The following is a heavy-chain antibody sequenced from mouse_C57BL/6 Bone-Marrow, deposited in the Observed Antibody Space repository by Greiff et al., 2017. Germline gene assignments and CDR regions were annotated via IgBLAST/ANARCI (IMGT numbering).Heavy chain of an antibody. V-gene: IGHV5-6*02. D-gene: IGHD3-2*02. CDR2: IRSGGSYT. CDR3: AGQGGGTAQATRAMDY. Sequence: EVMLVESGGDLVKPGGSLKLSCAASGFTFSSYGMSWVRQTPDKRLGWVATIRSGGSYTYYPDSVKGRFTISRDNAKNTLDLQMSRLKSEDTAMYYCAGQGGGTAQATRAMDYWGQGTSVTVSS. J-gene: IGHJ4*01. CDR1: GFTFSSYG.